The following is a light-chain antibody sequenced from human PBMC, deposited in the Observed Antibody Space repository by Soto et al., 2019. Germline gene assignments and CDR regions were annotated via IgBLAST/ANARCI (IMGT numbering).Light chain of an antibody. V-gene: IGLV2-23*01. Sequence: QSALTQPASVSGSLGQSITISCTGTSSDVGSYNLVSWYQQHPGKAPKLIIYEGNERPSGVSDRFSGSKSGNTASLTISWLQAEDEADYYCCSYAGSSSSRVFGTGTKVTVL. CDR3: CSYAGSSSSRV. J-gene: IGLJ1*01. CDR1: SSDVGSYNL. CDR2: EGN.